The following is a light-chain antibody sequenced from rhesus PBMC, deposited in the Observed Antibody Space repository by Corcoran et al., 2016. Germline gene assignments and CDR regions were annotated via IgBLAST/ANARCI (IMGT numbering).Light chain of an antibody. V-gene: IGKV1-22*01. CDR3: HQYISSPYS. CDR2: KAS. Sequence: DIQMTQSPSSLSASVGDTVTITCRASQSISSWLAWYQQKPGNAPNLLIYKASSLQSGVTSRCSGSGSGTDFTLTISRLKSEDFVTYYCHQYISSPYSFGQGTKVEIK. J-gene: IGKJ2*01. CDR1: QSISSW.